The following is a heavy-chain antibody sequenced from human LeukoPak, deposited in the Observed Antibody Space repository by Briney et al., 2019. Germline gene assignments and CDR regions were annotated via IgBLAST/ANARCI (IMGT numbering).Heavy chain of an antibody. J-gene: IGHJ4*02. V-gene: IGHV4-39*02. CDR2: VYYTGST. Sequence: SETLSLTCTVSGGSISSSGYYWGWIRQPPGKGLEWVGSVYYTGSTFYNPSLKGRVTTSVDTSKNHFSLNLSSVTAADTAVYYCARHRGRYYGSGSYYYFDYWGQGTLVTVSS. D-gene: IGHD3-10*01. CDR3: ARHRGRYYGSGSYYYFDY. CDR1: GGSISSSGYY.